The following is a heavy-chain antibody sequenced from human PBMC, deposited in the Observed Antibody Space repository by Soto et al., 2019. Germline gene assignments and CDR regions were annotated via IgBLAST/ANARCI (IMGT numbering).Heavy chain of an antibody. Sequence: SVKVSCKASGGTFSSYAISWVRQAPGQGLEWMGGIIPILGTANYAQKFQGRVTITADESTSTAYMELSSLRSEDTAVYYCASPQNSIAVAGPYYYYYGMDVWGQGTTVTVSS. CDR2: IIPILGTA. J-gene: IGHJ6*02. CDR3: ASPQNSIAVAGPYYYYYGMDV. V-gene: IGHV1-69*13. CDR1: GGTFSSYA. D-gene: IGHD6-19*01.